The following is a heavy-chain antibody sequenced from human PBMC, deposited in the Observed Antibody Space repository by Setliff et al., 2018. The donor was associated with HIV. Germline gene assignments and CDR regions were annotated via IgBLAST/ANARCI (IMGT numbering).Heavy chain of an antibody. CDR1: GFTFNNYA. V-gene: IGHV3-23*01. D-gene: IGHD5-12*01. CDR2: ISDSGGNT. Sequence: GEYLRLSCAVSGFTFNNYAMSWVRQAPGKGLEWVSAISDSGGNTHYADSVKGRFTISRDNSKNTLHLQMNSLRAVDTAVYYCARVVATTSYHNYMDVWAKGPRSPSP. CDR3: ARVVATTSYHNYMDV. J-gene: IGHJ6*03.